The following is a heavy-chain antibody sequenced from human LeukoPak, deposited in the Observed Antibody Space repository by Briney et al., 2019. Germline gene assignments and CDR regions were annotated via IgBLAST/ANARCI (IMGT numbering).Heavy chain of an antibody. D-gene: IGHD1-26*01. CDR1: GGSISSYY. CDR2: IYTSGST. J-gene: IGHJ4*02. CDR3: ARDRGSQPFIDY. Sequence: SETLSLTCTVSGGSISSYYWSWIRQPAGKGLEWIGRIYTSGSTNYNPSLKSRVTTSVDTSENQFSLKLSSVTAADTAVYYCARDRGSQPFIDYWGQGTLVTVSS. V-gene: IGHV4-4*07.